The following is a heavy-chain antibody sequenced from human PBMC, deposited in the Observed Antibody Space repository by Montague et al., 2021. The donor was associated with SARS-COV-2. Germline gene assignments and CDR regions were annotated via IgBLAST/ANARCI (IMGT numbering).Heavy chain of an antibody. Sequence: SETLSLTCTVSGDSISSSMKYWGWLRQPPGKGLEWIGIIFYSGVTYYSPSLKSRVTISVDTSKNEFSLKLNSVTAADTAVYYCVRVGCSSNVCNWLDPWGQGTLVTVSS. CDR1: GDSISSSMKY. CDR2: IFYSGVT. CDR3: VRVGCSSNVCNWLDP. D-gene: IGHD2-2*01. J-gene: IGHJ5*02. V-gene: IGHV4-39*01.